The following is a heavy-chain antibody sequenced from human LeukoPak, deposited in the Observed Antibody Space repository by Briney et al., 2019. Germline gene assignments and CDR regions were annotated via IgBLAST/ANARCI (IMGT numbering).Heavy chain of an antibody. CDR1: GYTFTGYY. Sequence: ASVKVSCKASGYTFTGYYMHWVRQAPGQGLEWMGWINPNSGGTNYAQKFQGRVTMTRDTSISTAYMELSRLRSDDTAVYYCARRRYGSGSSLFDPWGQGTLVTVSS. J-gene: IGHJ5*02. CDR2: INPNSGGT. CDR3: ARRRYGSGSSLFDP. D-gene: IGHD3-10*01. V-gene: IGHV1-2*02.